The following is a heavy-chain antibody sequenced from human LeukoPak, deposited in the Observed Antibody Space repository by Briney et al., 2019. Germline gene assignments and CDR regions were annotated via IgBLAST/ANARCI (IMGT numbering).Heavy chain of an antibody. V-gene: IGHV4-39*02. CDR1: GDSISSSGYY. D-gene: IGHD1-26*01. CDR3: ARLVGATSYFDF. J-gene: IGHJ4*02. CDR2: IYYSGST. Sequence: SETLSLTCAVSGDSISSSGYYWGWIRQPPGKGLEWIGSIYYSGSTYYNPSLKSRVTISVDTSKNHFSLKLSSVTAADTAVYYCARLVGATSYFDFWGQGTLVTVSS.